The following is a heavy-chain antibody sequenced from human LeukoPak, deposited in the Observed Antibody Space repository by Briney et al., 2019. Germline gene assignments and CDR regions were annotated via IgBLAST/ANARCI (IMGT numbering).Heavy chain of an antibody. CDR1: GDSISNDDYF. CDR2: IYHRATT. V-gene: IGHV4-31*03. J-gene: IGHJ4*02. D-gene: IGHD3-3*01. CDR3: ARDRGGYYKYYFDS. Sequence: SETLSLTCTVSGDSISNDDYFWSWIRQHPERGLEWIGYIYHRATTYYNPSLESRVSISVGTSKNQFSLKLESVTAADTAVYYCARDRGGYYKYYFDSWGQGALVTVSS.